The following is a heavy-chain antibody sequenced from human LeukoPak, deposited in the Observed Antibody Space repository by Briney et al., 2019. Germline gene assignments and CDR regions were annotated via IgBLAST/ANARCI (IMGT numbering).Heavy chain of an antibody. D-gene: IGHD5-24*01. CDR3: ARGVVVEMATTNWFDP. Sequence: TSETLSLTCTVSGGSISSGSYYWSWIRQPAGKGLEWIGRIYTSGSTNYNPSLKSRVTISVDTSKNQFSLKLSSVTAADTAVYYCARGVVVEMATTNWFDPWGQGTLVTVSS. CDR1: GGSISSGSYY. V-gene: IGHV4-61*02. CDR2: IYTSGST. J-gene: IGHJ5*02.